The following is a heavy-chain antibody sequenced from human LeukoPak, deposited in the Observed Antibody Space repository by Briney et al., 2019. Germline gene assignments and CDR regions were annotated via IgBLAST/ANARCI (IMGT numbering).Heavy chain of an antibody. V-gene: IGHV1-8*01. Sequence: ASVKVSCKVSGYTLTELSMHWVRQATGQGLEWMGWMNPNSGNTGYAQKFQGRVTMTRNTSISTAYMELSSLRSEDTAVYYCARGSPDSSGYYNYWGQGTLVTVSS. CDR3: ARGSPDSSGYYNY. D-gene: IGHD3-22*01. CDR1: GYTLTELS. J-gene: IGHJ4*02. CDR2: MNPNSGNT.